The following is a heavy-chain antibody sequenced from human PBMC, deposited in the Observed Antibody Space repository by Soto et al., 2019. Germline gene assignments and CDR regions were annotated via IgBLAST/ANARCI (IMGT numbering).Heavy chain of an antibody. CDR3: STILHSWSGSTRSSDEH. V-gene: IGHV3-15*01. D-gene: IGHD3-10*01. Sequence: EVQLVESGGGLVKPGESLRLSCAASGFTFSNAWMSWVRQAPGKGLEWVGRIKNKADGGTIDYAAPVKGRFTISRDDSKNTLFLQLNSLKTEDIAVYYCSTILHSWSGSTRSSDEHWGRGTLVTVSS. CDR2: IKNKADGGTI. J-gene: IGHJ1*01. CDR1: GFTFSNAW.